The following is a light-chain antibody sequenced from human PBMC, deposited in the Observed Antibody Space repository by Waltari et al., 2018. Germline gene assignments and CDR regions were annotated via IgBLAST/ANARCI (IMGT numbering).Light chain of an antibody. V-gene: IGKV3-20*01. CDR1: QSVSRT. CDR2: DAS. J-gene: IGKJ1*01. Sequence: EIMLTQSPGTLSLSPGEGATLSCRASQSVSRTLAWYQQKPGQAPRLLIYDASRSATGIPDRFSGSGSGTDFSLTISRLEPEDFAVYYCQKYGTLPATFGQGTKVEIK. CDR3: QKYGTLPAT.